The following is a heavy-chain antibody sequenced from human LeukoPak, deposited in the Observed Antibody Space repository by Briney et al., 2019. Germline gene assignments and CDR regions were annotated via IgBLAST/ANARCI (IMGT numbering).Heavy chain of an antibody. CDR2: IKQGGSEQ. Sequence: GGSLRLSCAASGFTFSSYWMSWVRQAPGKGLEWVASIKQGGSEQHYVESVKGRFTISRDNVKNSLYLQMNSLRAEDTAVYYCASAGTSYGDQFFDYWGQGTLVTVSS. CDR3: ASAGTSYGDQFFDY. J-gene: IGHJ4*02. V-gene: IGHV3-7*01. CDR1: GFTFSSYW. D-gene: IGHD4-17*01.